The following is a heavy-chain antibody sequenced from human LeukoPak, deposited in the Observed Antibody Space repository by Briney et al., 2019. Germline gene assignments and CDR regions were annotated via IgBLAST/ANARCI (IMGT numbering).Heavy chain of an antibody. CDR1: GGSISSSSYY. CDR2: IYYSGGT. D-gene: IGHD3-22*01. J-gene: IGHJ5*02. V-gene: IGHV4-61*01. CDR3: GRKLYYDSSGYNSPRQLMYDR. Sequence: SETLSLTCTVSGGSISSSSYYWSWIRQPPGKGLEWIGYIYYSGGTSYNPSLKSRLTMSVDTSKNQFSLKLSSLTAADTAAYYCGRKLYYDSSGYNSPRQLMYDRWGQGTLVTVSS.